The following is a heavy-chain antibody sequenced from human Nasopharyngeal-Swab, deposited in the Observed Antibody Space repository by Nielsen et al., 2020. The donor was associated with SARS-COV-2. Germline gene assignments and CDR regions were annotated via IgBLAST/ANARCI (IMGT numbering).Heavy chain of an antibody. V-gene: IGHV4-34*01. J-gene: IGHJ6*03. CDR3: ARERGYCSGRGCYSARNYYYYMDV. D-gene: IGHD2-15*01. Sequence: WIRQPPGKGLEWIGEINHCGRTNDNPSLKSRVTISVDTSKNQFSLRLSSVTAADTAVYYCARERGYCSGRGCYSARNYYYYMDVWGKGTTVTVSS. CDR2: INHCGRT.